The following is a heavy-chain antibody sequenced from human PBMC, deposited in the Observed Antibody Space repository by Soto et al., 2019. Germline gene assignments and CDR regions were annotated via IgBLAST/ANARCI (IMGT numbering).Heavy chain of an antibody. V-gene: IGHV5-10-1*01. CDR1: GYNFDTYW. D-gene: IGHD6-13*01. J-gene: IGHJ6*02. CDR3: ARRIAGANGYYYYAFDV. Sequence: GESLKISCKGSGYNFDTYWINSARQTPGKGLEWMGRIDPIDSKTKYSPRLEGHITISVDKSISPTYLQWSRLKASDTAIYYYARRIAGANGYYYYAFDVWGQGPAVAVSS. CDR2: IDPIDSKT.